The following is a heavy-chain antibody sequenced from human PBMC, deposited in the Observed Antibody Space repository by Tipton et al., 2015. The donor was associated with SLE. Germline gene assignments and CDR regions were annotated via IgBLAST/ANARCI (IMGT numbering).Heavy chain of an antibody. J-gene: IGHJ3*02. V-gene: IGHV4-59*01. CDR2: IYYSGST. Sequence: TLSLTCAVSGASISSYYWSWIRQPPGKGLEWIGYIYYSGSTNYNPSLKSRVTISVDTSKNQFSLKLSSVTAADTAVYYCARGESSSNSAFDIWGQGTMVTVSS. D-gene: IGHD6-6*01. CDR3: ARGESSSNSAFDI. CDR1: GASISSYY.